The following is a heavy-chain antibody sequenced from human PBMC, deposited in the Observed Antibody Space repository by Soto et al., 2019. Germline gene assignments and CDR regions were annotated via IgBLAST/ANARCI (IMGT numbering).Heavy chain of an antibody. CDR3: GRSPEWELLLRYFDY. CDR1: GGTFSSYA. J-gene: IGHJ4*02. Sequence: SVKVSCKASGGTFSSYAISWVRQAPGQGLEWMGGIIPIFGTANYAKKFKGRVTITADDSTSTAYLELSSLRFEDTAVYYCGRSPEWELLLRYFDYWGQGTRVTVSS. V-gene: IGHV1-69*13. D-gene: IGHD1-26*01. CDR2: IIPIFGTA.